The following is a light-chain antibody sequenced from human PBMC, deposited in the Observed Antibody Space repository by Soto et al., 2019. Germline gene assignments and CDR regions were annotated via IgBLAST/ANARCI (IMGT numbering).Light chain of an antibody. CDR2: EVT. CDR3: SSFAGSNIWV. V-gene: IGLV2-8*01. Sequence: QSVLTQPPSASGSPGQSVTISCTGSNVGEYDYVSWYQQHPGQAPKLMIHEVTKRPSGVPDRFSGSKSGNTASLTVSGLQAEDEADYYCSSFAGSNIWVFGGGTKLTVL. CDR1: NVGEYDY. J-gene: IGLJ3*02.